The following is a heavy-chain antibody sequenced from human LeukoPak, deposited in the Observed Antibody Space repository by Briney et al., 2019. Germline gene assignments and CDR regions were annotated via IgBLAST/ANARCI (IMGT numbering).Heavy chain of an antibody. CDR3: ARGPFDY. J-gene: IGHJ4*02. CDR2: ISSSSSYI. V-gene: IGHV3-21*01. CDR1: GFTFTNYA. Sequence: GGSLRLSCAASGFTFTNYAMTWVRQAPGKGLEWVSSISSSSSYIYYADSVKGRFTISRDNAKNSLYLQMNSLRAEDTAVYYCARGPFDYWGQGTLVTVSS.